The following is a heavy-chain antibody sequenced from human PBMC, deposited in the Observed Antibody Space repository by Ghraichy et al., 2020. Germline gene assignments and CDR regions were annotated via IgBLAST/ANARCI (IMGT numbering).Heavy chain of an antibody. D-gene: IGHD1-14*01. CDR1: GDSINSYY. CDR2: IYSSGIT. J-gene: IGHJ2*01. Sequence: SETLSLTCTVSGDSINSYYWSWIRQPPGKGLEWIGYIYSSGITNYNPSLKSRITISIDTSKNQFSLKLSSVTAADTAVYYCARHNNHWYFDLWGRGTLVTVSS. CDR3: ARHNNHWYFDL. V-gene: IGHV4-4*09.